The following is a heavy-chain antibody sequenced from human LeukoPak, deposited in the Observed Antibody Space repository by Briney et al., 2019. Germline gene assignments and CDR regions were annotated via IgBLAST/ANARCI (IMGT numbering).Heavy chain of an antibody. Sequence: SETLSLTCTVSGGSISSYYWSWIRQPPGKGLEWIGYIYYSGSTNYNPSLKSRVTISVDTSKNQFSLKLSSVTAADTAVYYCARQQYYDSSGYCFDYWGQGTLVTVFS. CDR1: GGSISSYY. CDR2: IYYSGST. J-gene: IGHJ4*02. V-gene: IGHV4-59*08. D-gene: IGHD3-22*01. CDR3: ARQQYYDSSGYCFDY.